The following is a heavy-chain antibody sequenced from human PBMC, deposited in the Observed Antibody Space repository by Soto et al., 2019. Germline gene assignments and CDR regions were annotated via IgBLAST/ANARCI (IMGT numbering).Heavy chain of an antibody. CDR2: IYYSGST. V-gene: IGHV4-39*01. D-gene: IGHD6-13*01. J-gene: IGHJ4*02. CDR3: ARYGSSSWSPFDY. CDR1: GGSISSSSYY. Sequence: PSETLSLTCTVSGGSISSSSYYWGWIRQPPGKGLEWIGSIYYSGSTYYNPSLKSRVTISVDTSKNQFSLKLSSVTAADTAVYYCARYGSSSWSPFDYWGQGTRVTGS.